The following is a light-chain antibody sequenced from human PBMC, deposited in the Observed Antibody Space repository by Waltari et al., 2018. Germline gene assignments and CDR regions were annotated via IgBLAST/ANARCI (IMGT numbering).Light chain of an antibody. CDR2: RNN. CDR3: AAWDDSLSGPV. CDR1: RSNIGSNS. V-gene: IGLV1-47*01. J-gene: IGLJ2*01. Sequence: QSVLTQPPSASGTPGQRVTISCSGRRSNIGSNSVYWYQQHPGTAPKLLIYRNNQRPSGVPDRFSGSKSGTSASLAISGLRSEDEADYYCAAWDDSLSGPVFGGGTKLTVL.